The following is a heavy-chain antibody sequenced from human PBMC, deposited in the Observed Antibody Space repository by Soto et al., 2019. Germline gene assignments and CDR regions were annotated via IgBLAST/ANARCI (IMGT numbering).Heavy chain of an antibody. Sequence: ESLKISCKGPGYSFTSYWNSWGRQMPGKGLEWMGRIDPSDSYTNYSPSFQGHVTISADKSISTAYLQWSSLKASDTAMYYCARADILTGPQPYWGQGTLVTVYS. J-gene: IGHJ4*02. CDR1: GYSFTSYW. V-gene: IGHV5-10-1*01. CDR2: IDPSDSYT. CDR3: ARADILTGPQPY. D-gene: IGHD3-9*01.